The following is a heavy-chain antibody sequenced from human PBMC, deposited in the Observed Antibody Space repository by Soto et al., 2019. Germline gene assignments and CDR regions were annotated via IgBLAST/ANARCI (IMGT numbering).Heavy chain of an antibody. CDR3: ARYRSSSWYTYYYYYGMDV. D-gene: IGHD6-13*01. V-gene: IGHV3-53*01. Sequence: VGSLRLSCAASGFTVSSNYMSWVRQAPGKGLEWVSVIYSGGSTYYADSVKGRFTISRDNSKNTLYLQMNSLRAEDTAVYYCARYRSSSWYTYYYYYGMDVWGQGTTVTSP. CDR2: IYSGGST. CDR1: GFTVSSNY. J-gene: IGHJ6*02.